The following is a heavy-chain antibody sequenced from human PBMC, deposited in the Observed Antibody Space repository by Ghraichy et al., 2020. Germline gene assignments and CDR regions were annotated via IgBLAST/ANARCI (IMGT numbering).Heavy chain of an antibody. J-gene: IGHJ6*02. CDR1: GFTFSGSA. Sequence: LSLTCAASGFTFSGSAMHWVRQASGKGLEWVGRIRSKANSYATAYAASVKGRFTISRDDSKNTAYLQMNSLKTEDTAVYYCTSGSSSSYYYYGMDVWGQGTTVTVSS. CDR2: IRSKANSYAT. V-gene: IGHV3-73*01. CDR3: TSGSSSSYYYYGMDV. D-gene: IGHD6-6*01.